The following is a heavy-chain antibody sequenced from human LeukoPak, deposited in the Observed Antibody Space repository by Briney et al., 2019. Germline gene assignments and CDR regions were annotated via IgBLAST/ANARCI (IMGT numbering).Heavy chain of an antibody. CDR1: GFTFSSYW. CDR2: FSGSGGRT. V-gene: IGHV3-23*01. CDR3: AREAGYCGSSTCCFDY. D-gene: IGHD2-2*01. J-gene: IGHJ4*02. Sequence: GGSLRLSCAASGFTFSSYWMTWVRQAPGKGLEWVSGFSGSGGRTYYAESVKGRFSVSRDNSKNTLYLQMNTLRAEDTAIYYCAREAGYCGSSTCCFDYWGQGTLVTVSS.